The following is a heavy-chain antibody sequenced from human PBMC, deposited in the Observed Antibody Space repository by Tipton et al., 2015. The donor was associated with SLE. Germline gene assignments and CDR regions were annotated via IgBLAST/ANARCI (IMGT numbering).Heavy chain of an antibody. Sequence: SLRLSCAASGFTFSSYGMHWVRQAPGKGLEWVAVIWYDGTNKYYADSVRGRFTISRDNSKNTLYLQMNSLRAEDTAAYYCAKAEGACNFYYYGLDVWGQGTTVTVSS. V-gene: IGHV3-33*08. J-gene: IGHJ6*02. CDR2: IWYDGTNK. CDR3: AKAEGACNFYYYGLDV. CDR1: GFTFSSYG.